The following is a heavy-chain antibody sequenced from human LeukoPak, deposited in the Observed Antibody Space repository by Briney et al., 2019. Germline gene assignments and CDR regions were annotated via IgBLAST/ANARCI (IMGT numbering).Heavy chain of an antibody. CDR3: ARALGYCSSTSCYTPIDY. V-gene: IGHV4-38-2*01. D-gene: IGHD2-2*02. Sequence: SETLSLTGAVSGYSISSGYYWGWIRQPPGKGLEWIGSIYHSGSTYYNPSLKSRVTISVDTSKNQFSLKLSSVTAADTAVYYCARALGYCSSTSCYTPIDYWGQGTLVTVSS. J-gene: IGHJ4*02. CDR1: GYSISSGYY. CDR2: IYHSGST.